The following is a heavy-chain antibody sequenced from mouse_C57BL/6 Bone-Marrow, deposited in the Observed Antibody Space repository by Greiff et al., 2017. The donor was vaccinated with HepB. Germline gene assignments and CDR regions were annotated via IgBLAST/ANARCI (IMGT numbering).Heavy chain of an antibody. V-gene: IGHV5-6*01. CDR1: GFTFSSYG. J-gene: IGHJ1*03. D-gene: IGHD2-5*01. CDR2: ISSGGSYT. CDR3: ARRVTPYWYFDV. Sequence: VQLKQSGGDLVKPGGSLKLSCAASGFTFSSYGMSWVRQTPDKRLEWVATISSGGSYTYYPDSVKGRFTISRDNAKNTLYLQMSSLKSEDTAMYYCARRVTPYWYFDVWGTGTTVTVSS.